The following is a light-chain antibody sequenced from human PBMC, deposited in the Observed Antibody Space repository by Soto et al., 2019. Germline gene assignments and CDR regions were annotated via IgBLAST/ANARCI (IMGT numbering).Light chain of an antibody. V-gene: IGKV3-20*01. CDR3: QQYSSSPLT. CDR2: AAS. Sequence: EIVLTQSPGTVSLSPGERATLSCRATPSVSSNYLAWYQQKPGQAPMLLIYAASSRITGRPDRFSVRGSGTDVTLNISRLEPEDLAVYQCQQYSSSPLTFVQGTKLE. J-gene: IGKJ1*01. CDR1: PSVSSNY.